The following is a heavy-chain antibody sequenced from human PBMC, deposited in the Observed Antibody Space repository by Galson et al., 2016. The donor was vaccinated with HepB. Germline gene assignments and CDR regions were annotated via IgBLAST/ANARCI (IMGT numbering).Heavy chain of an antibody. CDR1: GFTFRSYA. CDR2: INRDGSVT. V-gene: IGHV3-7*01. J-gene: IGHJ4*02. Sequence: SLRLSCAASGFTFRSYALHWVRQAPGKGLEWVANINRDGSVTHYVDSVEGRFTISRDNAKNSLFLQMNSLRVEDTAVYYCARDRTTGDSSAWYDALDYWGQGTPVTISS. CDR3: ARDRTTGDSSAWYDALDY. D-gene: IGHD6-19*01.